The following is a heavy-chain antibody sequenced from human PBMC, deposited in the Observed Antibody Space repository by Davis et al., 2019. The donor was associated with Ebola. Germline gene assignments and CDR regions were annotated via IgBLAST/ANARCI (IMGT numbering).Heavy chain of an antibody. CDR3: ARDLGTYCGGDCYGS. Sequence: ASVKVSCKASGYTFTSYGISWVRQATGQGLEWMGWMNPNSGNTGYAQKFQGRVTITADKSTSTAYMELSSLRSEDTAVYYCARDLGTYCGGDCYGSWGQGTLVTVSS. J-gene: IGHJ4*02. V-gene: IGHV1-8*03. CDR2: MNPNSGNT. CDR1: GYTFTSYG. D-gene: IGHD2-21*02.